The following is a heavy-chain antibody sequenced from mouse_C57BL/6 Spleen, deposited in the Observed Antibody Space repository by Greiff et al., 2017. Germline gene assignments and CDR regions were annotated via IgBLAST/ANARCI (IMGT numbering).Heavy chain of an antibody. V-gene: IGHV1-54*01. CDR3: ARGDYGSLDY. CDR2: INPGSGGT. Sequence: VQLQQSGAELVRPGTSVTVSCKASGYAFTNYLIEWVKQRPGQGLEWIGVINPGSGGTNYNEKFKGKATLTADKSSSTAYMQLSSLTSEDSAVYFCARGDYGSLDYWGQGTTLTVSS. J-gene: IGHJ2*01. CDR1: GYAFTNYL. D-gene: IGHD1-1*01.